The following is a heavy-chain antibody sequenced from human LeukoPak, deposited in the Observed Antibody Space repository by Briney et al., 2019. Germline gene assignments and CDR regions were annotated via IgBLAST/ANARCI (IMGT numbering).Heavy chain of an antibody. V-gene: IGHV4-59*01. CDR1: GGSISSYY. Sequence: KPSETLSLTCTVSGGSISSYYWSWIRQPPGKGLGWIGYIYYSGSTNYNPSLKSRVTISVDTSKNQFSLKLSSVTAADTAVYYCARGAETYYDFWSGYGHYYYYYGMDVWGQGTTVTVSS. J-gene: IGHJ6*02. CDR2: IYYSGST. CDR3: ARGAETYYDFWSGYGHYYYYYGMDV. D-gene: IGHD3-3*01.